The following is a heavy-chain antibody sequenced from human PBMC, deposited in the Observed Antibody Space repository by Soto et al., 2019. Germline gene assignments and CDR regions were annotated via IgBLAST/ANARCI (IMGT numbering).Heavy chain of an antibody. D-gene: IGHD2-15*01. Sequence: QVQLVQSGAEVKKPGASVKVSCKASGYSFSSFDINWVRQATGQGPEWMGWMNPNSGNTGYAQKVQGRVTLTRDTSISTAYLELSGLRSEDTAVYYCARLRGYCSGGSCYKTTAFDIWGQGTMVIVSS. CDR3: ARLRGYCSGGSCYKTTAFDI. CDR2: MNPNSGNT. V-gene: IGHV1-8*01. CDR1: GYSFSSFD. J-gene: IGHJ3*02.